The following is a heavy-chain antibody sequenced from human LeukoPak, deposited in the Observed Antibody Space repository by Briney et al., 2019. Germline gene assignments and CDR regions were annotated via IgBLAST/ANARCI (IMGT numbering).Heavy chain of an antibody. CDR1: GYTXTSYF. CDR3: ARDSADYGDYDY. V-gene: IGHV1-46*01. CDR2: INPSGGST. J-gene: IGHJ4*02. D-gene: IGHD4-17*01. Sequence: GASVKVSCKASGYTXTSYFMHGVRQAPGQGLDWMGIINPSGGSTSYAQKFQGRVTMTRDTSTSTLYMELSSLRSEDTAVYYCARDSADYGDYDYWGQGTLVTVSS.